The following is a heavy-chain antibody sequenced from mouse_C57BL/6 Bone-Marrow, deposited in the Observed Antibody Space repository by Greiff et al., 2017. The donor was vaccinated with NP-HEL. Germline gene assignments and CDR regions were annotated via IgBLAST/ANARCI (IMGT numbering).Heavy chain of an antibody. V-gene: IGHV10-3*01. J-gene: IGHJ4*01. Sequence: EVQLVESGGGLVQPKGSLKLSCAASGFTFNTYAMHWVRQAPGKGLEWVARIRSKSSNYATYYADSVKDRFTISRDDSQSMLYLQMNNLKTEDTAMYYCVRDRIITTVGVDAMDYWGQGTSVTVSS. CDR1: GFTFNTYA. D-gene: IGHD1-1*01. CDR3: VRDRIITTVGVDAMDY. CDR2: IRSKSSNYAT.